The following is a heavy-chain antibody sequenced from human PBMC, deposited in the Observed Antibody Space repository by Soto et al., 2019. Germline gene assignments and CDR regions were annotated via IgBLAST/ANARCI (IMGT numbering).Heavy chain of an antibody. Sequence: QVQLVESGGGVVQPGRSLRLSCAASGFTFSSYAMHWVRQAPGKGLEWVAVISYDGSNKYYADSVKGRFTISRDNSKNTLYLQMNSLRAEDTAVYYCARGSVWFGELFCDGMDVWGQGTTVTVSS. D-gene: IGHD3-10*01. V-gene: IGHV3-30-3*01. CDR3: ARGSVWFGELFCDGMDV. CDR1: GFTFSSYA. J-gene: IGHJ6*02. CDR2: ISYDGSNK.